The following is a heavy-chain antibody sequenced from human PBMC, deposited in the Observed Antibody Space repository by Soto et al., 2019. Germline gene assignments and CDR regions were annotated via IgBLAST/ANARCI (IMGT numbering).Heavy chain of an antibody. J-gene: IGHJ4*02. V-gene: IGHV4-34*01. CDR1: GGSFSGYY. CDR3: ARDKITGLFDY. CDR2: INHSGST. Sequence: QVQLQQWGAGLLKPSETLSLTCAVYGGSFSGYYWTWIRQPPGTGLEWIGEINHSGSTNYNPSLKSRVAISVDTSENQFSLKLTSVTAACTAVYYCARDKITGLFDYWGQGTLVTVSS. D-gene: IGHD2-8*02.